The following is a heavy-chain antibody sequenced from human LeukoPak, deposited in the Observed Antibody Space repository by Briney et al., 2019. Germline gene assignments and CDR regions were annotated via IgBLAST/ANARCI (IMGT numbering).Heavy chain of an antibody. CDR2: IIPILGIA. V-gene: IGHV1-69*02. CDR1: GGTFSSYT. Sequence: SVKVSCKASGGTFSSYTISWVRQAPGQGLEWMGRIIPILGIANYAQKFQGRVTITADKSTSTACMELSSLRSEDTAVYYCASEYEFYGMDVWGQGTTVTVSS. D-gene: IGHD3-3*01. J-gene: IGHJ6*02. CDR3: ASEYEFYGMDV.